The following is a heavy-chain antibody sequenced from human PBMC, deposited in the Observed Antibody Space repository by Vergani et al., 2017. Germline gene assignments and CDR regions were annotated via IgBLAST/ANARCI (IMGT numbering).Heavy chain of an antibody. CDR1: GFTFSGSA. J-gene: IGHJ6*02. CDR2: IRSKTDGGTT. Sequence: EVQLVESGGGLVKPGGSLRLSCAASGFTFSGSAMHWVRQASGKGLEWVGRIRSKTDGGTTDYAAPVKGRFTISRDDSKNTLYLQMNSLKTEDTAVYYCTTVGATTLGYYYGMDVWGQGTTVTVSS. D-gene: IGHD1-26*01. CDR3: TTVGATTLGYYYGMDV. V-gene: IGHV3-15*01.